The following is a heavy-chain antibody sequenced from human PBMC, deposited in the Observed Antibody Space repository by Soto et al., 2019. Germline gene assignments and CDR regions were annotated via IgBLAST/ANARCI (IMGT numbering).Heavy chain of an antibody. J-gene: IGHJ3*02. Sequence: SQTLSLTCAISGDSLSSNSAAWNWIRQSPSRGLEWLGRTYYRSKWYNDYAVSVKSRITINPDTSKNQFSLQLNSVTPEDTAVYYCASIYGLRSSDAFDIWGQGTMVTVSS. CDR3: ASIYGLRSSDAFDI. CDR2: TYYRSKWYN. V-gene: IGHV6-1*01. D-gene: IGHD4-17*01. CDR1: GDSLSSNSAA.